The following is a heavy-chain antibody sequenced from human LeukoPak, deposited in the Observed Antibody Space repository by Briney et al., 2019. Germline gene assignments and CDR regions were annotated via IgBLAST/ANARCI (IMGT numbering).Heavy chain of an antibody. CDR2: IYKSGST. Sequence: PSETLSHTCTVSGGSFSSYYWSWIRQSPVKGLEWIGYIYKSGSTKYNPSLMSRVNISVNTSQNQFSLILSSVTAADTAVYYCARDAYAFDIWGQGTMVTVSS. J-gene: IGHJ3*02. V-gene: IGHV4-59*01. CDR1: GGSFSSYY. CDR3: ARDAYAFDI.